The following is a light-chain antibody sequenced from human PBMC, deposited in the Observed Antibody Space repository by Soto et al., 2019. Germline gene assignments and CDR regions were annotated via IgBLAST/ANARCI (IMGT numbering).Light chain of an antibody. V-gene: IGLV2-8*01. J-gene: IGLJ1*01. CDR2: EVS. Sequence: QSALTQPPSASGSPGQSVTISCTGTSSDVGGNNLVSWYQQHPGTAPKLIIYEVSKRPSGVPGRFSGSKSGNTASLTVSGLQAEDEAEYYCSSFARRSTYVFGTGTKVTVL. CDR1: SSDVGGNNL. CDR3: SSFARRSTYV.